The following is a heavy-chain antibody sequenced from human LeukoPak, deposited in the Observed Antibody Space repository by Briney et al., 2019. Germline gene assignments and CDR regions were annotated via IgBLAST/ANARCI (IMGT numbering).Heavy chain of an antibody. CDR3: ARPYCSSTGCYVDNDAFDI. V-gene: IGHV5-10-1*01. J-gene: IGHJ3*02. D-gene: IGHD2-2*01. Sequence: GESLKISCKGSGHSFTSYWISWVRQMPGKGLEWMGRIDPSDSYTNYSPSFQGHVTISADKSISTAYLQWSSLKASDTAMYYCARPYCSSTGCYVDNDAFDIWGQGTMVTVSS. CDR2: IDPSDSYT. CDR1: GHSFTSYW.